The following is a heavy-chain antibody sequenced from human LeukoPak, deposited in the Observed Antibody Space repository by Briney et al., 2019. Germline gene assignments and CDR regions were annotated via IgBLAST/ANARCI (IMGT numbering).Heavy chain of an antibody. D-gene: IGHD6-13*01. J-gene: IGHJ5*02. CDR2: INAGNGNT. CDR1: GYTFTSYA. Sequence: ASVKVSCKASGYTFTSYAMHWVRQAPGQRLEWMGWINAGNGNTKYSQKFQGRVTITRDTSASTAYMELGSLRSEDTAVYYCARDRAALNWFDPWGQGTLVTVSS. CDR3: ARDRAALNWFDP. V-gene: IGHV1-3*01.